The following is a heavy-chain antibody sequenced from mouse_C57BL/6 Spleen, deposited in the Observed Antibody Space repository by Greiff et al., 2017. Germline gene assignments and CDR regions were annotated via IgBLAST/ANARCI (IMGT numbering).Heavy chain of an antibody. CDR1: GYTFTSYG. CDR2: IYPRSGNT. CDR3: AREDGGYFDY. D-gene: IGHD1-1*02. J-gene: IGHJ2*01. V-gene: IGHV1-81*01. Sequence: QVQLQQPGAELARPGASVKLSCKASGYTFTSYGISWVKQRPGQGLEWIGEIYPRSGNTYYNEKFKGKATLTVDKSSSTAYMELRSLTSEDSAVYVCAREDGGYFDYWGQGTTLTVSS.